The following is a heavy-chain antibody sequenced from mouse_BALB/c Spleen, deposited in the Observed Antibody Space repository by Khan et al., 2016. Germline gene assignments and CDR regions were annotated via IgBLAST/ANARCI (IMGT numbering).Heavy chain of an antibody. Sequence: EMELVESGGGLVQPGGSLKLSCAASGFTFSNSGMSWVRQTPDKRLELVATINSNGGNTYYPDSVKGRFTISRDNSNNTLYLQMSSLKSEDTAMYYCARVYYYGSPYFDYWGQGTTLTVSS. J-gene: IGHJ2*01. V-gene: IGHV5-6-3*01. CDR2: INSNGGNT. D-gene: IGHD1-1*01. CDR3: ARVYYYGSPYFDY. CDR1: GFTFSNSG.